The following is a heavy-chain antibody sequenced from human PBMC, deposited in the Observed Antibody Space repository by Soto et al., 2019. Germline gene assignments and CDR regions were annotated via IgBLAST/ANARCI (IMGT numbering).Heavy chain of an antibody. D-gene: IGHD3-10*01. CDR2: ISGDATTT. CDR3: ASDPYYYASGF. Sequence: QVQLVESGGGLVEPGGSLRLSCAASGFRFSDHYMTWIRQAPGKGLEWVSKISGDATTTYYADSVKGRFTVSRDNAKNSVHLQMNSLRAEDTAVYYCASDPYYYASGFWGQGTLVTVSS. V-gene: IGHV3-11*01. CDR1: GFRFSDHY. J-gene: IGHJ4*02.